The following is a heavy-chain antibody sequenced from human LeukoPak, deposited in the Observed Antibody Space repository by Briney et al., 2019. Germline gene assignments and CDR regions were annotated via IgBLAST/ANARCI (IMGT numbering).Heavy chain of an antibody. V-gene: IGHV3-33*06. Sequence: GGSLRLSCAASGFTFSSYGMHWVRQAPGNGLEWVAVIWYDGSNKYYADSVKGRFTISRDNSKNTLYLQMNSLRAEDTAVYYCAKDQEMATSNYYGMDVWGQGTTVTVSS. CDR2: IWYDGSNK. D-gene: IGHD5-24*01. J-gene: IGHJ6*02. CDR1: GFTFSSYG. CDR3: AKDQEMATSNYYGMDV.